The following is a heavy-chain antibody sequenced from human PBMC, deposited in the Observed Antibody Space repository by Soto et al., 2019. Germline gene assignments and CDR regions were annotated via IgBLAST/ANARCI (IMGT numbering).Heavy chain of an antibody. D-gene: IGHD2-15*01. J-gene: IGHJ6*02. CDR2: IWYDGSNK. CDR1: GFTFSTYG. Sequence: QVQLVESGGGVVQPGRSLRLSCAASGFTFSTYGMHWVRQAPGKGLEWVALIWYDGSNKYYADSVKGRFTISRDISKNXLXQQMNSLRAEDTAVYYCAREDIVVVLTTFRYYGMDVWGQGTTVTVSS. CDR3: AREDIVVVLTTFRYYGMDV. V-gene: IGHV3-33*01.